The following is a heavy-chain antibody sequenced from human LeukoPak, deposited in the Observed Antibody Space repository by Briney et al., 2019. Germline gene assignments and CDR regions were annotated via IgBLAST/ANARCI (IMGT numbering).Heavy chain of an antibody. D-gene: IGHD3-3*01. Sequence: GASVKVSCKASGYTFIDYWIHWVRQAPGQGLEWMGRININSGGINYAQKFQGRVTMTRATSISTAYMELSRLRFDDTAVYYCARDRDGGVGTIDYWGQGTLVHVSS. CDR1: GYTFIDYW. CDR3: ARDRDGGVGTIDY. J-gene: IGHJ4*02. V-gene: IGHV1-2*06. CDR2: ININSGGI.